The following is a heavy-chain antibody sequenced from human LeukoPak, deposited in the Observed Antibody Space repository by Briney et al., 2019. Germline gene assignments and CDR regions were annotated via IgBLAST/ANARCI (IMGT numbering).Heavy chain of an antibody. D-gene: IGHD3-10*01. CDR3: ARQEYYYGSGSYYMNV. Sequence: SETLSLTCTVSGGSISSSSYYWGWIRQPPGTGLEWIGSIYYSGSTYYNPSLKSRVTISVDTSKNQFSLKLSSVTAADTAVYYCARQEYYYGSGSYYMNVWGQGTTVTVSS. CDR1: GGSISSSSYY. V-gene: IGHV4-39*01. CDR2: IYYSGST. J-gene: IGHJ6*02.